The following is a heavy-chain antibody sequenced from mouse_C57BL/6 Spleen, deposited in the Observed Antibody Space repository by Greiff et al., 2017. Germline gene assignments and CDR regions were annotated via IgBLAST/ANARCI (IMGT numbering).Heavy chain of an antibody. V-gene: IGHV1-82*01. Sequence: QVQLQQSGPELVKPGASVKISCKASGYAFSSSWMNWVKQRPGKGLEWIGRIYPGDGDTNYNWKFKGKATLTADKSSSTAYMQLSSLTSEDSAVYFCASHNDYDGYAMDYWGQGTSVTVSS. J-gene: IGHJ4*01. CDR2: IYPGDGDT. D-gene: IGHD2-4*01. CDR1: GYAFSSSW. CDR3: ASHNDYDGYAMDY.